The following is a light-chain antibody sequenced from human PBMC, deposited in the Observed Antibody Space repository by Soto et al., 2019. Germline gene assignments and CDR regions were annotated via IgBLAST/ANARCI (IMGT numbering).Light chain of an antibody. J-gene: IGKJ5*01. CDR2: TSA. CDR1: QSVSSN. Sequence: EIVLTQSPSTLPVSLGERATLSCRASQSVSSNVAWYQQKPGLAPRLLIHTSATRATGIPARFSGRGSGTFFTLTISGLQSEDFATYYCQKYDNWPPTTFGQGTRLEIK. V-gene: IGKV3-15*01. CDR3: QKYDNWPPTT.